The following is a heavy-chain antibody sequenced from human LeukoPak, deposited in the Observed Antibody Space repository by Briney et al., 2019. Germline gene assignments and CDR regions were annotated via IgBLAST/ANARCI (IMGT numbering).Heavy chain of an antibody. V-gene: IGHV3-53*01. CDR2: IYSGGST. J-gene: IGHJ4*02. CDR1: GFTVSSNY. D-gene: IGHD3-10*01. CDR3: ARDFGRFYGSGSYFRYFDY. Sequence: GGSLRLSCAASGFTVSSNYMSWVRQAPGKGLEWVSVIYSGGSTYYADSVKGRFTISRDNSKNTLYLQMNSLRAEDTAVYYCARDFGRFYGSGSYFRYFDYWGQGTLVTVSS.